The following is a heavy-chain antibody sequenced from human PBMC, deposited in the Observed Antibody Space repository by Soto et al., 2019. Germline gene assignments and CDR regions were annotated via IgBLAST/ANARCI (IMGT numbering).Heavy chain of an antibody. Sequence: GGSLRLSCAASGFTFDDYAMHWVRQAPGKGLEWVSGISWNSGSIGYADSVKGRFTISRDNAKNSLYLQMNSLRAEDTALYYCAKDTVDIVATTGGPFDYWGQGTLVTVSS. CDR3: AKDTVDIVATTGGPFDY. V-gene: IGHV3-9*01. J-gene: IGHJ4*02. CDR1: GFTFDDYA. D-gene: IGHD5-12*01. CDR2: ISWNSGSI.